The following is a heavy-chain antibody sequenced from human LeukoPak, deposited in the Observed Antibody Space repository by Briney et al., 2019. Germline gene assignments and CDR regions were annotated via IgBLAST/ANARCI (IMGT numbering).Heavy chain of an antibody. CDR2: MNPNSGNT. Sequence: SVKVSCKPSGYTFTSYDINWVQQATGQGLEWMGWMNPNSGNTGYAQKVQGRVTMTRNTSISTAYMELSSLRSEDTAVYYCARGRYYYDSSGYSYYYYYYGMDVWGQGTTVTVSS. V-gene: IGHV1-8*01. CDR1: GYTFTSYD. D-gene: IGHD3-22*01. CDR3: ARGRYYYDSSGYSYYYYYYGMDV. J-gene: IGHJ6*02.